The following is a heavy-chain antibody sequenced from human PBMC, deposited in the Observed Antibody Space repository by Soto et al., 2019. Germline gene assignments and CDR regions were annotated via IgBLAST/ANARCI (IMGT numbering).Heavy chain of an antibody. D-gene: IGHD3-22*01. Sequence: ASVKVSCKASGYTFTSYGISWVRQAPGQGLEWMGWISAYNGNTNCAQKLQGRVTMTTDTSTSTAYMELRSLRSDDTAVYYCARERLEDSSGYYDAFDIWGQGTMVTVSS. CDR2: ISAYNGNT. V-gene: IGHV1-18*01. J-gene: IGHJ3*02. CDR1: GYTFTSYG. CDR3: ARERLEDSSGYYDAFDI.